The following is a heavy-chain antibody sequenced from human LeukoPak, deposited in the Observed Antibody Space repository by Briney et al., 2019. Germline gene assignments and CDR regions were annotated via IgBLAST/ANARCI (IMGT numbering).Heavy chain of an antibody. V-gene: IGHV3-23*01. D-gene: IGHD6-13*01. J-gene: IGHJ4*02. CDR2: ISGSGGST. CDR3: AREKGGSSWPFDY. Sequence: GGSLRLSCAASGFTFSSYAMSWVRQAPGKGLEWVSAISGSGGSTYYADSVEGRFTISRDISKNTLYLQMNSLRVEDTAVYYCAREKGGSSWPFDYWGQGTLVTVSS. CDR1: GFTFSSYA.